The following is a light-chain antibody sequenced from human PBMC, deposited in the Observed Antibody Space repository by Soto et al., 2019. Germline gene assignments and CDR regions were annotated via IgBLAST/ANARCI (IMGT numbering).Light chain of an antibody. CDR1: QSISSW. Sequence: DIQMTQSPSTLSASVGDRVTITCRASQSISSWLAWYQQKPGKAPKLLIYDASSLESGVPSRFSGSGSGTDFTLTISSLEPEDFAVYYCHQRQYWPPITFGQGTRLEIK. V-gene: IGKV1-5*01. J-gene: IGKJ5*01. CDR3: HQRQYWPPIT. CDR2: DAS.